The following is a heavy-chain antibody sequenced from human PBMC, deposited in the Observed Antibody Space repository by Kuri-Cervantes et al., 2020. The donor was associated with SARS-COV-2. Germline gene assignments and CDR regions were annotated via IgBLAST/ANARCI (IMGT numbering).Heavy chain of an antibody. D-gene: IGHD2-21*01. J-gene: IGHJ4*02. CDR1: GFTFSRYA. Sequence: GGSLRLSCAASGFTFSRYAMHWVRQAPGKGLEWVAVISYDGTNKDYTASGKGLFTISRDNSQNTLYLQMKSLRTEDTALYYCARDRVGVHDSWGQGTLVTVSS. V-gene: IGHV3-30-3*01. CDR2: ISYDGTNK. CDR3: ARDRVGVHDS.